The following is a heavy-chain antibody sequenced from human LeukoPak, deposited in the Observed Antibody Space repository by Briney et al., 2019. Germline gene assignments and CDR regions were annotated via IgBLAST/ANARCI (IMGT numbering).Heavy chain of an antibody. CDR3: ARDPGVANYDFWSGYWYNFDY. D-gene: IGHD3-3*01. CDR1: GYTFTSYY. Sequence: ASVKVSCKASGYTFTSYYMHWVRQAPGQGLEWMGWINPNSGGTNYAQKFHGRVTMTRDTSISTAYMELSRLRSDDTAVYYCARDPGVANYDFWSGYWYNFDYWGQGTLVTVSS. CDR2: INPNSGGT. J-gene: IGHJ4*02. V-gene: IGHV1-2*02.